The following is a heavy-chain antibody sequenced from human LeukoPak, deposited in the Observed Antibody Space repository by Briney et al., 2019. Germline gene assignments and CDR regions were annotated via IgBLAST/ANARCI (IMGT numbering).Heavy chain of an antibody. J-gene: IGHJ6*02. CDR1: GFTFSSYW. Sequence: GGSLRLSCAASGFTFSSYWMSWVRQAPGKGLEWVANIKQDGSEKYYVDSVKGRFTISRDNAKNSLYLQIESLRDDDTAVYHCALSSIHKDYYFGMDVWGQGTTVTVSS. CDR2: IKQDGSEK. D-gene: IGHD2-2*01. CDR3: ALSSIHKDYYFGMDV. V-gene: IGHV3-7*03.